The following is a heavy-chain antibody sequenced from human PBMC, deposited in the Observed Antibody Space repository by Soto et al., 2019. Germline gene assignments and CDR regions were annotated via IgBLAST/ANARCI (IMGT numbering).Heavy chain of an antibody. CDR1: GFTFSSYA. V-gene: IGHV3-23*01. J-gene: IGHJ4*02. D-gene: IGHD5-12*01. CDR3: AKDRVATGGFGYFDY. CDR2: ISGSGGST. Sequence: GGSLRLSCAASGFTFSSYAMSWVRQAPGKGLEWVSAISGSGGSTYYADSVKGRFTISRDNSKNTLYLQMNSLRAEDTAVYYCAKDRVATGGFGYFDYWGQGTLVTVSS.